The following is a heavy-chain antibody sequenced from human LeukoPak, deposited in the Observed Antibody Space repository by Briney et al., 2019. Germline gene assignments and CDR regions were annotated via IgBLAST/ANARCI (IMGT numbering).Heavy chain of an antibody. V-gene: IGHV4-39*01. J-gene: IGHJ4*02. D-gene: IGHD3-10*01. CDR3: ASAGSYWVDY. CDR2: TYYRGST. CDR1: GGSIRSSTYY. Sequence: SETLSLTCTASGGSIRSSTYYWGWIRQPPGKGLEWIGSTYYRGSTYYNPSLESRVTISVDTSKNQFSLKLSSVTAADMAVYYCASAGSYWVDYWGQGTLVTVSS.